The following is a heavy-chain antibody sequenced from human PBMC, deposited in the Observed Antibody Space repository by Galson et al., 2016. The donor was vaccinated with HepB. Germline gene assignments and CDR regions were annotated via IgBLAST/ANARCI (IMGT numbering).Heavy chain of an antibody. CDR1: GYAFTSYD. D-gene: IGHD2-21*02. J-gene: IGHJ4*02. Sequence: VSCKASGYAFTSYDVNWVRQATGQGLEWMGWMNPNSGNTGNAQKFQGKVTMSINTSISTAYMELTSLRSEDTAIYYSARSPSDSKFYCWGQGTLVTVSS. CDR2: MNPNSGNT. V-gene: IGHV1-8*01. CDR3: ARSPSDSKFYC.